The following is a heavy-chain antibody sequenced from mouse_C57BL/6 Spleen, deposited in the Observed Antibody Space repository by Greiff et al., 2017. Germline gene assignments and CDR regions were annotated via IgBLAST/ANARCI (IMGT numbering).Heavy chain of an antibody. V-gene: IGHV1-80*01. D-gene: IGHD1-1*01. Sequence: QVQLKQSGAELVKPGASVKISCKASGYAFSSYWMNWVKQRPGKGLEWIGQIYPGDGDTNYNGKFKGKATLTADKSSSTAYMQLSSLTSEDSAVYFCARKDFYYGSSGYFDVWGTGTTVTVSS. J-gene: IGHJ1*03. CDR1: GYAFSSYW. CDR3: ARKDFYYGSSGYFDV. CDR2: IYPGDGDT.